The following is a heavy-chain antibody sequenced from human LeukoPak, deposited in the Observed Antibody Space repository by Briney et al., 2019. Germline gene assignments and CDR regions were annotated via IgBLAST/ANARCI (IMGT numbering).Heavy chain of an antibody. J-gene: IGHJ4*02. CDR3: ARDTYYYDSSGYYYFDY. D-gene: IGHD3-22*01. V-gene: IGHV4-59*12. Sequence: SETLSLTCTVSGGSISSYYWTWIRQPPGKGLEWIGYLDYSGSTNYNPSLKSRVTMSVDTSKNQFSLKLSSVTAADTAVYYCARDTYYYDSSGYYYFDYWGQGTLVTVSS. CDR2: LDYSGST. CDR1: GGSISSYY.